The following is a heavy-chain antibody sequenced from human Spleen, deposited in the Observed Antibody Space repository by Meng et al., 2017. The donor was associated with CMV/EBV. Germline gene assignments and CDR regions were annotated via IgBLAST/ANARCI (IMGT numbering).Heavy chain of an antibody. J-gene: IGHJ5*02. CDR3: AKSDLS. D-gene: IGHD2-21*02. Sequence: GESLKISCAASGCTFSCHAMSWVRQAPGKGLVRVSGISGSGNSTYNADSVKGRFTISRDNSNNTLYLQMNSLRAEDTAVYYCAKSDLSWGQGTLVTVSS. CDR1: GCTFSCHA. CDR2: ISGSGNST. V-gene: IGHV3-23*01.